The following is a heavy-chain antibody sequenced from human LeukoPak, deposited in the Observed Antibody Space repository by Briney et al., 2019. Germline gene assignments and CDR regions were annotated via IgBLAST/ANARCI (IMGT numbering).Heavy chain of an antibody. J-gene: IGHJ4*02. Sequence: RSQTLSLTCAISGDSVSSNSVAWNWIRQSPSRGLEWLGRTFYRSKWYNNYAVSVQGRITINPDTSKNQFSLQLNSVTPEDTAVYYCARGGSSSWTTALDYWGQGTLVTVSS. D-gene: IGHD6-13*01. V-gene: IGHV6-1*01. CDR1: GDSVSSNSVA. CDR3: ARGGSSSWTTALDY. CDR2: TFYRSKWYN.